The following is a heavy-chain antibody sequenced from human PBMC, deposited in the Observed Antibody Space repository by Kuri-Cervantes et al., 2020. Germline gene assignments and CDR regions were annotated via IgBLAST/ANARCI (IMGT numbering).Heavy chain of an antibody. CDR2: IWYDGSNK. J-gene: IGHJ4*02. Sequence: GESLKISCAASGFTFSSYWMSWVRQAPGKGLEWVAVIWYDGSNKYYADSLKGRFTISRDNAKNSLYLQMNGLRAEDTAVYYCAREPSSSIASPGKFDFWGQGTLVTVSS. CDR3: AREPSSSIASPGKFDF. D-gene: IGHD6-13*01. V-gene: IGHV3-33*08. CDR1: GFTFSSYW.